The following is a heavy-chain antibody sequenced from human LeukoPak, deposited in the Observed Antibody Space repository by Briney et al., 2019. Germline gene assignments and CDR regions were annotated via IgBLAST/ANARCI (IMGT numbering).Heavy chain of an antibody. CDR2: ISAYNGNT. J-gene: IGHJ5*02. Sequence: GASVKVSCKASGYTFTSYGISWVRQAPGQGLEWMGWISAYNGNTNYAQKLQGRVTMTTDTSTSTAYMELSRLRSDDTAVYYCARENPNWGFPWFDPWGQGTLVTVSS. CDR1: GYTFTSYG. CDR3: ARENPNWGFPWFDP. V-gene: IGHV1-18*01. D-gene: IGHD7-27*01.